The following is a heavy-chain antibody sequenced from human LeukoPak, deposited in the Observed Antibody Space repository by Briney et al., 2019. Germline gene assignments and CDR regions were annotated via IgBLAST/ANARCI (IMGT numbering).Heavy chain of an antibody. D-gene: IGHD3-22*01. Sequence: GGSLRLSCAASGFTFSSYAMHWVRQAAGKGLDWVAFIVHDGSRQDYADSVKGRFTISRDNAKNSLYLQMNSLRAEDTAVYYCARDYYDSSGYYRFDYWGQGTLVTVSS. V-gene: IGHV3-30*12. CDR3: ARDYYDSSGYYRFDY. CDR1: GFTFSSYA. J-gene: IGHJ4*02. CDR2: IVHDGSRQ.